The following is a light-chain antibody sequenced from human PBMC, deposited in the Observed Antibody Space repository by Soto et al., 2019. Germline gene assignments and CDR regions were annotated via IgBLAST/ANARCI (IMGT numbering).Light chain of an antibody. Sequence: DIQMTQAPSSLSASVGDRVTITCRARQDISTYLAWYQQNPGKVPKLLISAAYTLQSGVPPRFSGSGSGTDFTLTISSLQPEDVATYYCQKYDNAPLTVGGGTKVEIK. CDR2: AAY. CDR3: QKYDNAPLT. J-gene: IGKJ4*01. CDR1: QDISTY. V-gene: IGKV1-27*01.